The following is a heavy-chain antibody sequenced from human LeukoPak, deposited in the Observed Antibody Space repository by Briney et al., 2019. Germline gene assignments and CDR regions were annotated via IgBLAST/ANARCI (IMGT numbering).Heavy chain of an antibody. CDR3: ARDHDIYQLLYPTGFDP. CDR2: ISAYNGNT. CDR1: GYTFTSYG. D-gene: IGHD2-2*02. V-gene: IGHV1-18*01. J-gene: IGHJ5*02. Sequence: ASVKVSYKASGYTFTSYGISWVRQAPGQGLEWMGWISAYNGNTNYAQKLQGRVTMTTDTTTSTAYMELRSLRSDDTAVYYCARDHDIYQLLYPTGFDPWGQGTLVTVSS.